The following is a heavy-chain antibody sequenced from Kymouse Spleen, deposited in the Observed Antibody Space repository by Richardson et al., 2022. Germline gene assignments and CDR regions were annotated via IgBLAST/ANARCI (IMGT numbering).Heavy chain of an antibody. CDR2: INHSGST. V-gene: IGHV4-34*01. Sequence: QVQLQQWGAGLLKPSETLSLTCAVYGGSFSGYYWSWIRQPPGKGLEWIGEINHSGSTNYNPSLKSRVTISVDTSKNQFSLKLSSVTAADTAVYYCARELRYFDWLLVLRSLGPWHPGHCLL. CDR3: ARELRYFDWLLVLRS. CDR1: GGSFSGYY. J-gene: IGHJ2*01. D-gene: IGHD3-9*01.